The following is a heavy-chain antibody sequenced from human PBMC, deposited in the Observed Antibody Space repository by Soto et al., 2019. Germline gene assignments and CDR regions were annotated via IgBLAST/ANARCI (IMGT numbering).Heavy chain of an antibody. CDR3: AKGRGGSGSLTPRVDF. Sequence: EVQLLESGGGLVQPGGSLRLSCAASGFTFNNYAMTWVRQAPGKGLEWVSAISGGGDTTSYGDSVKGRFTVSRDGSKNTPYLQLSSLRAEDTALYYCAKGRGGSGSLTPRVDFWGQGTLVTVSS. J-gene: IGHJ4*02. D-gene: IGHD3-10*01. CDR1: GFTFNNYA. V-gene: IGHV3-23*01. CDR2: ISGGGDTT.